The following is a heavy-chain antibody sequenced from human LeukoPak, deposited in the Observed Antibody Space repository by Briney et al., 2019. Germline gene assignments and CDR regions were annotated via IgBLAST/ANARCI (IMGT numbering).Heavy chain of an antibody. V-gene: IGHV5-51*04. Sequence: GESLNISCQGFGYSFTSYWIGWVRQMPGKGMEWMGIIYPGDSDTRYSPSFQGQVTISEDKPISTAYLQWSSLKASDTAKYYFARIEQQLDGDFDYWGQGTLVTVSS. J-gene: IGHJ4*02. CDR3: ARIEQQLDGDFDY. CDR2: IYPGDSDT. CDR1: GYSFTSYW. D-gene: IGHD6-13*01.